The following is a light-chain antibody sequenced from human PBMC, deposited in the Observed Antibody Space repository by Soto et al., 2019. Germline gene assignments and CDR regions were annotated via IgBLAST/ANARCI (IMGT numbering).Light chain of an antibody. CDR1: SSDVGGYNY. V-gene: IGLV2-14*01. CDR2: DVS. Sequence: QSALTQPASVSGSPGPAITISVTGTSSDVGGYNYVSWYQQHPGKAPKLMIYDVSNRPSGVSNRFSGSKSGNTASLTISGRQAEDEADYYCSSYTSSSTWVFGGGTKVTVL. J-gene: IGLJ3*02. CDR3: SSYTSSSTWV.